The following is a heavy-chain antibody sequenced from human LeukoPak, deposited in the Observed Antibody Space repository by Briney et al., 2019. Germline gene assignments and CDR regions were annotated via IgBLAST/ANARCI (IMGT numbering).Heavy chain of an antibody. CDR3: AREYYYDSRGYSDY. CDR1: GGTFTSYA. V-gene: IGHV1-69*05. Sequence: ASVKVSCKSSGGTFTSYAISWVRQAPGQGLEWMGRIIPIFGTANYAQKFQGRVTITTDESTSTAYMELSSLRSEDTAVYYCAREYYYDSRGYSDYWGQGTLVTVSS. D-gene: IGHD3-22*01. J-gene: IGHJ4*02. CDR2: IIPIFGTA.